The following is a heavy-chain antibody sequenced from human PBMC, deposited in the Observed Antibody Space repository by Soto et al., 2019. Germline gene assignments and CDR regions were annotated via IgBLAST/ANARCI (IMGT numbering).Heavy chain of an antibody. Sequence: GESLKISCKGSGNSFINYWIAWVRQMPGKGLEWMAIIYPADSEIRYSPSFQGEVTISADKSISTAYLQWDSLKASDTAMYYCARQQGRAPRIFDFWGQGTLVTVSS. CDR3: ARQQGRAPRIFDF. V-gene: IGHV5-51*01. CDR2: IYPADSEI. CDR1: GNSFINYW. J-gene: IGHJ4*02.